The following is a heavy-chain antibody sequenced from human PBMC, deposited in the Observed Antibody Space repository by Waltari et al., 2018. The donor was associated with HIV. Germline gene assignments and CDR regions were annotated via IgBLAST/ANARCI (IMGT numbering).Heavy chain of an antibody. CDR1: GGSISSGSYY. J-gene: IGHJ6*02. V-gene: IGHV4-61*02. Sequence: QVQLQESGPGLVKPSQTLSLTCTVSGGSISSGSYYWSWIRQPAGKGLEWIGHIYTSGSTNYNPSLKSRVTISVDTSKNQFSLKLSSVTAADTAVYYCARALDRNYYGMDVWGQGTTVTVSS. CDR3: ARALDRNYYGMDV. CDR2: IYTSGST.